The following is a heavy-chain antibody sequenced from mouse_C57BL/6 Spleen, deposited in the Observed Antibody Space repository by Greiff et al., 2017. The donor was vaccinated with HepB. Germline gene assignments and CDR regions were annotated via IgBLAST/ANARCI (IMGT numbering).Heavy chain of an antibody. V-gene: IGHV5-9-1*02. CDR1: GFTFSSYA. CDR3: TRGQFITTVVEGPDYAMDY. J-gene: IGHJ4*01. D-gene: IGHD1-1*01. CDR2: ISSGGDYI. Sequence: EVKLEESGEGLVKPGGSLKLSCAASGFTFSSYAMSWVRQTPEKRLEWVAYISSGGDYIYYADTVKGRFTISRDNARNTLYLQMSSLKSEDTAMYYCTRGQFITTVVEGPDYAMDYWGQGTSVTVSS.